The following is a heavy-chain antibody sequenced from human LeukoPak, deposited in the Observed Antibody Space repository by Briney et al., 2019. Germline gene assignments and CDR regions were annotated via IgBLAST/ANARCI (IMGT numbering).Heavy chain of an antibody. CDR1: GYTFTGHW. CDR2: IYPSDSDT. V-gene: IGHV5-51*01. CDR3: ARRRGHHVDY. J-gene: IGHJ4*02. Sequence: ESLKISCKTFGYTFTGHWIGWVRQMPGKGLEWMGIIYPSDSDTRYSPSFQGQVTISADKSISTAYLQWSSLTASDTATYYCARRRGHHVDYWGQGTLVTVSS.